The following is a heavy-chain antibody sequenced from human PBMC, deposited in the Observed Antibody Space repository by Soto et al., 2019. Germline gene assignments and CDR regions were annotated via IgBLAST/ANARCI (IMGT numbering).Heavy chain of an antibody. CDR3: ARVPDY. CDR2: IYHSGSI. D-gene: IGHD3-10*01. J-gene: IGHJ4*02. V-gene: IGHV4-30-2*01. CDR1: GXSISSXGYS. Sequence: QLQLQESGSGLVKPSQTLSLTCAVSGXSISSXGYSWSWIRQPPGKGLEGIGYIYHSGSIYYNPXXXXXXXXXXXXSXXXXXXXXXSXXXXXXAVYYCARVPDYWGQGTLVTVSS.